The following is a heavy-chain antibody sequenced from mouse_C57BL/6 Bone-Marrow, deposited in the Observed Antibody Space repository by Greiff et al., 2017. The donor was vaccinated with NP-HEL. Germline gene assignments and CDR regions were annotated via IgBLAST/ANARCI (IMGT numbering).Heavy chain of an antibody. Sequence: VKLQQPGAELVMPGASVKLSCKASGYTFTSYWMHWVKQRPGQGLEWIGEIDPSYSYTNYNQQFKGKSTLTVDKSSSTAYMQLSSLTSEDAAVYYCAREWDFWFAYWGQGTLVTVSA. J-gene: IGHJ3*01. D-gene: IGHD1-3*01. CDR3: AREWDFWFAY. V-gene: IGHV1-69*01. CDR1: GYTFTSYW. CDR2: IDPSYSYT.